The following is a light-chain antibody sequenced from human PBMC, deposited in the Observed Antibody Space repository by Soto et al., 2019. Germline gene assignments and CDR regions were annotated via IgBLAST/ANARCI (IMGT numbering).Light chain of an antibody. CDR2: EVI. CDR3: ASKAGSSRHVV. J-gene: IGLJ2*01. CDR1: RSDIGDSNY. Sequence: QAVLTHPPSASGSPGQSVTISCTGSRSDIGDSNYVSWYQQHPRKAPKLIISEVINRPSGVPDRFSASKSGNTASLTISGLQAEDEADYYCASKAGSSRHVVFGGVTKVTVL. V-gene: IGLV2-8*01.